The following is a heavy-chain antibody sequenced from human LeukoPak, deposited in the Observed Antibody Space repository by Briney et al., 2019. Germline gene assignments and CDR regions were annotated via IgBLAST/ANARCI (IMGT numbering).Heavy chain of an antibody. CDR1: GGSISSSSYY. J-gene: IGHJ4*02. CDR2: IYYSGST. D-gene: IGHD3-22*01. CDR3: ARGYKEYTYYYDSSGYYYIDY. Sequence: PSETLSLTCTVSGGSISSSSYYWGWLRQPPGKGLEWIVSIYYSGSTYYNPSLKSRVTISVDTSKNQFSLKLSSVTAADTAVYYCARGYKEYTYYYDSSGYYYIDYWGQGTLATVSS. V-gene: IGHV4-39*07.